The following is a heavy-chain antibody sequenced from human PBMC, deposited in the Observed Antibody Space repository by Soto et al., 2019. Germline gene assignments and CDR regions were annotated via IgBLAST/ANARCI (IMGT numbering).Heavy chain of an antibody. D-gene: IGHD5-18*01. J-gene: IGHJ6*02. CDR3: ACIFSGGYSYSFYYYGMDV. CDR2: IFYSGTT. Sequence: PSETLSLTCTVSGGSISSSSYYWGWIRQPPGKGLEWIGSIFYSGTTYYNPSLKSRVTISVDTSKNQFSLKLSSVTAADTAVYYCACIFSGGYSYSFYYYGMDVWGPGTTVTV. CDR1: GGSISSSSYY. V-gene: IGHV4-39*01.